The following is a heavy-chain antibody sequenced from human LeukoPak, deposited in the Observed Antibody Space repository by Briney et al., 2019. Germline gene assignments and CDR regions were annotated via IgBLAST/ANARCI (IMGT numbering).Heavy chain of an antibody. CDR1: GFTFNSYA. CDR3: AKDREYSYGYYYYGMDV. J-gene: IGHJ6*02. D-gene: IGHD5-18*01. Sequence: PGGSLRPSCAASGFTFNSYAMSWVRQAPGKGLEWVSAISGSGGSTYYADSVKGRFTISRDNSKNTLYLQMSSLRAEDTAVYYCAKDREYSYGYYYYGMDVWGQGTTVTVSS. V-gene: IGHV3-23*01. CDR2: ISGSGGST.